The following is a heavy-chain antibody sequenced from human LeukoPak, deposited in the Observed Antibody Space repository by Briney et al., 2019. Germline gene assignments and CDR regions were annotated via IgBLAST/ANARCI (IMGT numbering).Heavy chain of an antibody. CDR1: GYTFTSYY. V-gene: IGHV1-46*01. J-gene: IGHJ4*02. Sequence: GASARVSCKASGYTFTSYYMHWVRQAPGQGLEWMGIINPSGGSTSYAQKFQGRVTITADESTSTAYMELSSLRSEDTAVYYCARDSSRDGYNYQGYFDYWGQGTLVTVSS. CDR2: INPSGGST. CDR3: ARDSSRDGYNYQGYFDY. D-gene: IGHD5-24*01.